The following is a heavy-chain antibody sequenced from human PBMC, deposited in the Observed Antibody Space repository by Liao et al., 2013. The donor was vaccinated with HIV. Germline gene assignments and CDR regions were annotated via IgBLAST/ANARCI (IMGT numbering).Heavy chain of an antibody. D-gene: IGHD3-10*01. V-gene: IGHV4-4*07. CDR2: IINSGST. CDR1: GGSISSYY. Sequence: QVQLQESGPGMVKPSETLSLTCSVSGGSISSYYWSWIRQPAGKGLEWIGRIINSGSTNHNPSLKSRVTMSVDTSKNQLSLRLNSVTAADTAVYYCARDQGGGSGSYYRAVDYWGQGILVTVSS. CDR3: ARDQGGGSGSYYRAVDY. J-gene: IGHJ4*02.